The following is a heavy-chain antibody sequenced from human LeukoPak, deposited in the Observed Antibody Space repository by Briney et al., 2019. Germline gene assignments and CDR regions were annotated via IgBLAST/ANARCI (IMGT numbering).Heavy chain of an antibody. CDR3: ARVYDFWSGYSTYYGMDV. CDR1: GFSFSGYY. V-gene: IGHV3-11*01. J-gene: IGHJ6*02. CDR2: ISNAGSTI. D-gene: IGHD3-3*01. Sequence: PGGSLRLSCAASGFSFSGYYISWIRQAPGKGLEWVSYISNAGSTIYYADSVKGRFTISRDNAKNSLYLQMNSLRAEDTAVYYCARVYDFWSGYSTYYGMDVWGQGTTVTVSS.